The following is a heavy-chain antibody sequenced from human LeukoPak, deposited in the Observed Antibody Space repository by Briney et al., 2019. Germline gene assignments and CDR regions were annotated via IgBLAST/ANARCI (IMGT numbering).Heavy chain of an antibody. CDR1: GFTFSSYG. D-gene: IGHD6-13*01. V-gene: IGHV3-33*01. CDR2: VWNDGTKK. J-gene: IGHJ4*02. CDR3: ARARGAAGTGLIDY. Sequence: GGSLRLSCEASGFTFSSYGMHWVRQAPGKGLEWVAVVWNDGTKKYYADSVKGRFTISRDKSKNTLYLQMNSLRAEDTAVYYCARARGAAGTGLIDYWGRGTLVTVSS.